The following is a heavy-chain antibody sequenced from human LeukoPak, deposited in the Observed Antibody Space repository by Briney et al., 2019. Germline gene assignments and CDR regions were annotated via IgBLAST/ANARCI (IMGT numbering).Heavy chain of an antibody. Sequence: SETLSLTCAVSGGSFSGYYWTWIRQPPGKGLEWIGEINHSGRANYSPSLSSRVTISLDMSENQFSLKLTSVTAADTAVYYCARGKGTVTTHRGQGTLVTVSS. J-gene: IGHJ4*02. V-gene: IGHV4-34*01. D-gene: IGHD4-17*01. CDR1: GGSFSGYY. CDR3: ARGKGTVTTH. CDR2: INHSGRA.